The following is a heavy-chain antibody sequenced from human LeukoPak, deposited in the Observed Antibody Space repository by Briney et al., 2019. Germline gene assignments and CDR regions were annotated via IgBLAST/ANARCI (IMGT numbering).Heavy chain of an antibody. CDR1: GFTFSSYE. Sequence: GGSLRLSCAASGFTFSSYEMNWVRQAPGKGLVWVSRINNDGTATFFADSVKGRFTISRDNAKNTLYLQMDSLRAEDTAMYYCARGELLWFGELSWWRTSFDFDYWGQGTLVTVSS. J-gene: IGHJ4*02. V-gene: IGHV3-74*01. CDR2: INNDGTAT. D-gene: IGHD3-10*01. CDR3: ARGELLWFGELSWWRTSFDFDY.